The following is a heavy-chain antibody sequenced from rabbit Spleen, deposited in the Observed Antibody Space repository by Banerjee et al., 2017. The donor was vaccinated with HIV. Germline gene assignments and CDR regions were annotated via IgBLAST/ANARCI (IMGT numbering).Heavy chain of an antibody. V-gene: IGHV1S43*01. CDR2: IYTSSGST. CDR1: GFDFSSAYD. J-gene: IGHJ4*01. CDR3: ARDLTDVIVWNFGW. Sequence: QEQLVESGGGLVQPGASLTLTCKASGFDFSSAYDMCWVRQAPGKGLEWIACIYTSSGSTWYASWVNGRFTISSDNAQSTVDLQMNSLTAADTATYFCARDLTDVIVWNFGWWGQGTLVTVS. D-gene: IGHD6-1*01.